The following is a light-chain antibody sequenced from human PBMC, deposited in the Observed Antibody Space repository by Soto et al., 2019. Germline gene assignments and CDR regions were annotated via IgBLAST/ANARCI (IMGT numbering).Light chain of an antibody. J-gene: IGLJ1*01. CDR3: CSYAGSYTHYV. V-gene: IGLV2-11*01. Sequence: QLVLTQPRSVSGSPGQSVTISCTGTSSDVGGYNYVSWYQQHPGKAPKLMIYDVSKRPSGVPDRFSGSKSGNTASLTISGLQAEDEADYYCCSYAGSYTHYVFGTGTNLTVL. CDR1: SSDVGGYNY. CDR2: DVS.